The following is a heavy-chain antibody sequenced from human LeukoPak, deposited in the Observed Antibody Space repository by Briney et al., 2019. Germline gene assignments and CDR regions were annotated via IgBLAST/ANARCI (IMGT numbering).Heavy chain of an antibody. D-gene: IGHD1-14*01. CDR3: AKDVYNEFGVSLFDY. J-gene: IGHJ4*02. Sequence: FLRLSCAASGFTFCRYAMSWVRPAPGKGLEWVSGISWNSGSIGYADSVKGRFTISRDNAKNSLYLQMNSLRAEDMALYYCAKDVYNEFGVSLFDYWGQGTLVTVSS. V-gene: IGHV3-9*03. CDR2: ISWNSGSI. CDR1: GFTFCRYA.